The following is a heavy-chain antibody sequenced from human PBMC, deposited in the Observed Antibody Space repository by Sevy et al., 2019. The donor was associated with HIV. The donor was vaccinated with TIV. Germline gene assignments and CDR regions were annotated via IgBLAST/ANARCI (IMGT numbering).Heavy chain of an antibody. CDR2: ISAYNGNT. D-gene: IGHD6-25*01. CDR3: AREEEGRPRMDV. V-gene: IGHV1-18*01. Sequence: ASVKVSCKASGYTFTSYGISWVRQAPGQGLEWMGWISAYNGNTNYAQKLQGRVTMTTDTSTSIAYMELRSLRSDDTAVYYCAREEEGRPRMDVWGQGTTVTVSS. CDR1: GYTFTSYG. J-gene: IGHJ6*02.